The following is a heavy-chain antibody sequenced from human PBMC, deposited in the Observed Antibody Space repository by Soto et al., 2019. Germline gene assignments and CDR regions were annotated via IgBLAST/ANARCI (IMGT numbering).Heavy chain of an antibody. D-gene: IGHD3-10*01. V-gene: IGHV1-24*01. CDR2: CDPEDGET. J-gene: IGHJ5*02. CDR1: GYTLTELS. CDR3: ATAKITMVRGVPRINWFDP. Sequence: ASVKVSCKVSGYTLTELSMHWVRQAPGKGLEWMGGCDPEDGETIYAQKFQGRGTMTEDTSTDTAYMELSSLRSEDTAVYYCATAKITMVRGVPRINWFDPWGQGTLVTVSS.